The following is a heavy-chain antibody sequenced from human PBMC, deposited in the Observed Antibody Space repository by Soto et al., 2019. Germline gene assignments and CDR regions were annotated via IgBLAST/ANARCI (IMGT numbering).Heavy chain of an antibody. CDR3: AALTGATFH. CDR1: GYSFNSYW. J-gene: IGHJ4*02. CDR2: VHPGNSDI. D-gene: IGHD1-20*01. V-gene: IGHV5-51*01. Sequence: GESLKISCKASGYSFNSYWIGWVRQMPGKGLEWMGIVHPGNSDIRYSPSFQGQVTVSVDRSVSTAYLQWSSLKASDTAMYYCAALTGATFHWGQGTLVTVSS.